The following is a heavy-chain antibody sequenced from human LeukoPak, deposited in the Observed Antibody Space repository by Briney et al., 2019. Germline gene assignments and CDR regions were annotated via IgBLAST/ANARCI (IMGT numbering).Heavy chain of an antibody. D-gene: IGHD3-3*01. CDR3: ASQVLRFSKEGMDV. V-gene: IGHV1-69*13. Sequence: SVKVSCKASGGTFSSYAISWVRQAPGQGLEWMGGIIHIFGTANYAQKFQGRVTITADESTSTAYMELSSLRSEDTAVYYCASQVLRFSKEGMDVWGQGTTVTVSS. J-gene: IGHJ6*02. CDR1: GGTFSSYA. CDR2: IIHIFGTA.